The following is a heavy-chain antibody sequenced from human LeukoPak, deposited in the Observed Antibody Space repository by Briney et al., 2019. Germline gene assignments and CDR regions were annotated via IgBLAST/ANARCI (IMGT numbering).Heavy chain of an antibody. V-gene: IGHV3-53*01. CDR2: IYSGGST. Sequence: GGSLRLSCAASGFTVSSNYMSWVRQAPGKGLEWVSVIYSGGSTYYADSVKGRFTISGDNSKNTLYLQMNSLRAEDTAVYYCARNGYCSSTSCSSFDYWGQGTLVTVSS. CDR1: GFTVSSNY. J-gene: IGHJ4*02. D-gene: IGHD2-2*01. CDR3: ARNGYCSSTSCSSFDY.